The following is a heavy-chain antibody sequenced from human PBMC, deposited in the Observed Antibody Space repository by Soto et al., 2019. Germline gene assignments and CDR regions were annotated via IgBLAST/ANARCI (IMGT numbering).Heavy chain of an antibody. CDR2: ISYDGGDK. CDR1: GFTFSTYG. Sequence: GGSLRLSCTASGFTFSTYGMHWVRQAPGKGLDWVAVISYDGGDKHYADSVKGRFTTSRDNSKNTLYLQMNSLRAEDTAVYYCAKDCSPGPTDYFFDYWGQGALVTVSS. J-gene: IGHJ4*02. V-gene: IGHV3-30*18. D-gene: IGHD3-9*01. CDR3: AKDCSPGPTDYFFDY.